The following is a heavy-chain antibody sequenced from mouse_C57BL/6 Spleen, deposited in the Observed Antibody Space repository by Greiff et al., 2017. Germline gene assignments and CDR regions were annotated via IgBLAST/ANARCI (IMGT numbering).Heavy chain of an antibody. CDR2: IHPNSGST. J-gene: IGHJ2*01. V-gene: IGHV1-64*01. Sequence: QVQLQQPGAELVKPGASVKLSCKASGYTFTSYWMHWVTQRPGQGLEWIGMIHPNSGSTNYNEKFKSKATLTVDKSSSTAYMQLSSLTSEDAAVYYWAGFITTVALDYWGQGTTLTVSA. CDR3: AGFITTVALDY. D-gene: IGHD1-1*01. CDR1: GYTFTSYW.